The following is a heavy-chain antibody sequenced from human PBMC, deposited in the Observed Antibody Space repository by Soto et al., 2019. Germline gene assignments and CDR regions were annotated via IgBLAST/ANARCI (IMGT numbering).Heavy chain of an antibody. CDR3: AKVPTIRITVVRGVPSGEWDY. D-gene: IGHD3-10*01. V-gene: IGHV3-23*01. J-gene: IGHJ4*02. CDR2: ISGSGGST. Sequence: GGSLRLSCAASVFTFSSYAMSWVRQAPGKGLEWVSAISGSGGSTYYADSVKGRFTISRDNSKNTLYLQMNSLRAEDRDVYYCAKVPTIRITVVRGVPSGEWDYWGQGTLVTVSS. CDR1: VFTFSSYA.